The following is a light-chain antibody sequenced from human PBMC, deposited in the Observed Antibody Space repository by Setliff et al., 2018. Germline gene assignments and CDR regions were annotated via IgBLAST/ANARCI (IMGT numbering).Light chain of an antibody. V-gene: IGLV1-51*01. CDR2: DNN. Sequence: QSVLTQPPSVSAAPGQKVTISCSGSSSNIGNNYVSWYQQLPGTAPKLLIYDNNKRPSGIPDRFSGSKSGTSATLGITGLQTGDEADYYCGTWDSSLSAVLFGGGT. CDR3: GTWDSSLSAVL. J-gene: IGLJ2*01. CDR1: SSNIGNNY.